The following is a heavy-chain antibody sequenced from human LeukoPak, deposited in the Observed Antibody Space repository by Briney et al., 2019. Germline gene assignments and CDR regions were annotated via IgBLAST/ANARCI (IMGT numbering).Heavy chain of an antibody. D-gene: IGHD2-15*01. CDR1: GFTISSYG. Sequence: GGSLRLSCAASGFTISSYGMNWVRQAPGKGLEWVSGISGRAGAGNTYYADSVKGRFTISRDNAKNTLYLQMNSLRAEDTAVYYCARDSASYCSGGSCVYWGQGTLVTVSS. CDR3: ARDSASYCSGGSCVY. CDR2: ISGRAGAGNT. V-gene: IGHV3-23*01. J-gene: IGHJ4*02.